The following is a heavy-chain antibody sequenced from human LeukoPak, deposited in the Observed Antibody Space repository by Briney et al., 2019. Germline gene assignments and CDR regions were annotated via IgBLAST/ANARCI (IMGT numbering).Heavy chain of an antibody. J-gene: IGHJ6*02. Sequence: PGGSLRLSCAASGFTFSSYSMNWVRQAPGKGLEWVSYISSSSSTIYYADSVKGRFTISRDNAKNSLYLQMNSLRAEDTAVYYCARDLRAVAGKDYYYGMDVWGQGTRSPSP. CDR2: ISSSSSTI. CDR3: ARDLRAVAGKDYYYGMDV. CDR1: GFTFSSYS. D-gene: IGHD6-19*01. V-gene: IGHV3-48*04.